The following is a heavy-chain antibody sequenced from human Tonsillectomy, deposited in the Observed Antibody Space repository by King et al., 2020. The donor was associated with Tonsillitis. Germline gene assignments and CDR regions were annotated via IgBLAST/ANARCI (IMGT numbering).Heavy chain of an antibody. J-gene: IGHJ4*02. CDR1: GFTFSDYY. CDR2: IKISSSYT. Sequence: VQLVESGGGLVKPGGSLRLSCAASGFTFSDYYMSWIRQAPGKGLEWGSYIKISSSYTNYEDSVKCRFPIPRDNAKNSLYLQMNSLRAEDTAVYYCARGGGCSSTSCQDYFDYWGQGTLVTVSS. CDR3: ARGGGCSSTSCQDYFDY. V-gene: IGHV3-11*05. D-gene: IGHD2-2*01.